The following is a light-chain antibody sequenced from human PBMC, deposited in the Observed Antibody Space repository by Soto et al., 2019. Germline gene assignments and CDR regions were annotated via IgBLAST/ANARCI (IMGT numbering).Light chain of an antibody. J-gene: IGKJ1*01. Sequence: DIVMTQSPDSLAVSLGERAAIKCKSSQRVLYSSNTKKYLAWYQQQPGQPPKLLIYWASTRESGVPDGYSGSGYGTDFTLTISSLQAEDVAVYYWQQYDSSWTFGQGTKVEIK. CDR1: QRVLYSSNTKKY. CDR3: QQYDSSWT. V-gene: IGKV4-1*01. CDR2: WAS.